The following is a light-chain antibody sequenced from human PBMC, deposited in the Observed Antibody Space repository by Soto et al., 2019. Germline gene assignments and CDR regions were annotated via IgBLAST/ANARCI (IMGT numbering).Light chain of an antibody. V-gene: IGKV1-39*01. Sequence: DIQMTQSPSSLSASVGDRVTITCRTSQIISTYLNWYQQKPGKAPKLLIYSASRLQSGVPSRFSGSGSGTDLTLTISSLQPEDFATYYCQQSYSPPPFTFGPGTKVDIK. CDR1: QIISTY. CDR2: SAS. CDR3: QQSYSPPPFT. J-gene: IGKJ3*01.